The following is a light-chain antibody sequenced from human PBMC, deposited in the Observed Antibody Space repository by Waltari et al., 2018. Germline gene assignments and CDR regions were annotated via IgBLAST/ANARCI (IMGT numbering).Light chain of an antibody. Sequence: DIQMTQSPSTVSASVGDRVTITCRASQSINSWLAWYQQKPGKAPKLLLYKASTLESGVPSRFSGSGSGTEFTLTISSLRPDDFATYYCHQYNSYSAFGQGTKVEVK. CDR3: HQYNSYSA. V-gene: IGKV1-5*03. CDR1: QSINSW. J-gene: IGKJ1*01. CDR2: KAS.